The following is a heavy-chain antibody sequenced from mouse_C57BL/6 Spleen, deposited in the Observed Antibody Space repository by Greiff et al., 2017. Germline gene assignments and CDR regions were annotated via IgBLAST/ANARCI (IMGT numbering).Heavy chain of an antibody. CDR1: GFTFSSYG. V-gene: IGHV5-6*01. Sequence: DVHLVESGGELVKPGGSLKLSCAASGFTFSSYGMSWVRQTPDKRLEWVATISSGGSYTYYPDSVKGRFTIARDNAKNTLYLQMSSLKSEDTAMYDCARPHCSNYVDYLDYWGQGTTLTVSS. D-gene: IGHD2-5*01. CDR3: ARPHCSNYVDYLDY. CDR2: ISSGGSYT. J-gene: IGHJ2*01.